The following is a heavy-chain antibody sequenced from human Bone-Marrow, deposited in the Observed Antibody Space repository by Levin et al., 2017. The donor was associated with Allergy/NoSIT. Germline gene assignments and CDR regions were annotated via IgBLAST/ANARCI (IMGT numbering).Heavy chain of an antibody. CDR3: ARAYYDLWSGYLTY. V-gene: IGHV1-18*01. J-gene: IGHJ4*02. Sequence: VASVKVSCKASGYTFTSYGISWVRQAPGQGLEWMGWISAYNGNTNYAQKLQGRVTMTTDTSTSTAYMELRSLRSDDTAVYYCARAYYDLWSGYLTYWGQGTLVTVSS. CDR1: GYTFTSYG. D-gene: IGHD3-3*01. CDR2: ISAYNGNT.